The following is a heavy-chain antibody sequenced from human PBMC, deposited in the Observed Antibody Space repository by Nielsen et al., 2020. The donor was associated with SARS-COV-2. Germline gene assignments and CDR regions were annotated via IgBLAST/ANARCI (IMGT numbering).Heavy chain of an antibody. D-gene: IGHD1-14*01. J-gene: IGHJ6*03. CDR3: ARVRGLTRPYADYYMDV. CDR2: ISGSGGST. CDR1: GFTFSSYA. Sequence: GGSLRLSCAASGFTFSSYAMSWVRQAPGKGLEWVSAISGSGGSTYYADSVKGRFTISRDNSKNTLYLQMNSLRAEDTAVYYWARVRGLTRPYADYYMDVWGKGTTVTVSS. V-gene: IGHV3-23*01.